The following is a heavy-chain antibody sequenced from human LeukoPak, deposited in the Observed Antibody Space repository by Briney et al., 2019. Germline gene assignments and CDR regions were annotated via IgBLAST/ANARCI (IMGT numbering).Heavy chain of an antibody. CDR3: ARGRWELRQAFDY. Sequence: SVKVSCKASGGTFSSYAISWVRQAPGQGLEWMGGIIPIFGTANYAQKFQGRVTITADKSTSTAYMELSSLRSEDTAVYYCARGRWELRQAFDYWGQGTLVTVSS. CDR1: GGTFSSYA. D-gene: IGHD1-26*01. J-gene: IGHJ4*02. CDR2: IIPIFGTA. V-gene: IGHV1-69*06.